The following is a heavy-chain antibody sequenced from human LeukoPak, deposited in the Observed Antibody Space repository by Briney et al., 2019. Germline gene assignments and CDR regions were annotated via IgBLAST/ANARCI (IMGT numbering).Heavy chain of an antibody. V-gene: IGHV1-18*01. CDR2: ISAYNGNT. J-gene: IGHJ4*02. CDR1: GYTFTSYG. D-gene: IGHD2-15*01. Sequence: GASVKVSCKTSGYTFTSYGISWVRQAPGQGLEWMGWISAYNGNTNYAQKLQGRVTVTTDTSTSTAYMELRSLRSDDTAVYYCARVRILYLVDYWGQGMLVTVSS. CDR3: ARVRILYLVDY.